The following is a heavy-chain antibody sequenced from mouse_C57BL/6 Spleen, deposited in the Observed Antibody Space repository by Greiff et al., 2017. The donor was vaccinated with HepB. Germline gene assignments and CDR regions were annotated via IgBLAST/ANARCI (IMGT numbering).Heavy chain of an antibody. CDR2: IDPSDSYT. Sequence: VQLQQPGAELVKPGASVKLSCKASGYTFTSYWMQWVKQRPGQGLEWIGEIDPSDSYTNYNQKFKGKATLTVDTSSSTAYMQLSSLTSEDSAVYYCARSTGTGYFDYWGQGTTLTVSS. CDR1: GYTFTSYW. J-gene: IGHJ2*01. V-gene: IGHV1-50*01. D-gene: IGHD4-1*02. CDR3: ARSTGTGYFDY.